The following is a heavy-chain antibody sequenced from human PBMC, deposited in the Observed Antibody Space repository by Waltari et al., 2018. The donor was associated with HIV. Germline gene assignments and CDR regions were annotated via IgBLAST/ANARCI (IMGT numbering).Heavy chain of an antibody. CDR3: ARVVYYYDSSGYDY. J-gene: IGHJ4*02. CDR1: GFTFSSYW. Sequence: EVQLVESGGGLVQPGGSLRLSCAASGFTFSSYWMHWVRQAPGKGLVGVSRMNSDGSSTSDADSVKGRFTISRDNAKNTLYLQMNSLRAEDTAVYYCARVVYYYDSSGYDYWGQGTLVTVSS. CDR2: MNSDGSST. V-gene: IGHV3-74*01. D-gene: IGHD3-22*01.